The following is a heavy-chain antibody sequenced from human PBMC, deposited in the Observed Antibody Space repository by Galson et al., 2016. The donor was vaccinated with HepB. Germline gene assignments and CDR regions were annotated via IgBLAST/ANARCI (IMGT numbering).Heavy chain of an antibody. CDR3: ARITVMLVAAATAPHSIDH. J-gene: IGHJ4*02. V-gene: IGHV4-59*01. CDR2: IYDSGST. Sequence: SETLSLTCIVSGGSISSYYWTWIRQPPGKGLEWVGYIYDSGSTNYNPSLKSRVSMSVDTSNQFSLKLSSVTAADTAMYYCARITVMLVAAATAPHSIDHRGQGTLVTVSS. D-gene: IGHD2-15*01. CDR1: GGSISSYY.